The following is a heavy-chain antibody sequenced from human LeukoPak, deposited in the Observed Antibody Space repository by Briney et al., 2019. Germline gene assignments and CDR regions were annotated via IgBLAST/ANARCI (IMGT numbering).Heavy chain of an antibody. Sequence: GGSLRLSCAASGFTSSSYSMNWVRQAPGKGLEWVSSISSSSSYIYYADSVKGRLTISRDNAKNSLYLQMNSLRAEDTAVYYCAREGIQLWFLIDYWGQGTLVTVSS. CDR3: AREGIQLWFLIDY. CDR1: GFTSSSYS. CDR2: ISSSSSYI. J-gene: IGHJ4*02. D-gene: IGHD5-18*01. V-gene: IGHV3-21*01.